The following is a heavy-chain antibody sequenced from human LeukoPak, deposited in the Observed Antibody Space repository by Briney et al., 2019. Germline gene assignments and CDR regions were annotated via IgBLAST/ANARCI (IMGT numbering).Heavy chain of an antibody. CDR1: GFTFSSYA. CDR3: AKTKNDSSGYYYEPAAFDI. V-gene: IGHV3-23*01. J-gene: IGHJ3*02. Sequence: PGGSLRLSCAASGFTFSSYAMSWVRQAPGKGLEWVSAISGSGGSTYYADSVKGRFTISRDNSKNTLYLQMNSLRAEDTAVYYCAKTKNDSSGYYYEPAAFDIWGQGTMVTVSS. D-gene: IGHD3-22*01. CDR2: ISGSGGST.